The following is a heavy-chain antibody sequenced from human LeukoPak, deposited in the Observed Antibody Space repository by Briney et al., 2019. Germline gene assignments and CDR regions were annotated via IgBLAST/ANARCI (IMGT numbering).Heavy chain of an antibody. D-gene: IGHD4-17*01. J-gene: IGHJ6*03. CDR3: ARDYEIYGDYDPGAYYMDV. CDR2: IIPIFGTA. V-gene: IGHV1-69*05. CDR1: GGTFSGYA. Sequence: KVSCKASGGTFSGYAISWVRQAPGQGLEWMGRIIPIFGTANYAQKFQGRVTITTDESTSTAYMELSSLRSEDTAVYYCARDYEIYGDYDPGAYYMDVWGKGTTVTVSS.